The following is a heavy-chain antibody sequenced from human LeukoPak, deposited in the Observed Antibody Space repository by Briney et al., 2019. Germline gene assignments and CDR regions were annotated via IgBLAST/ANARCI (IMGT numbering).Heavy chain of an antibody. CDR1: GFTFSSYG. J-gene: IGHJ4*02. CDR2: IWYDGSNK. CDR3: ARDQYSSGWHFDY. V-gene: IGHV3-33*01. D-gene: IGHD6-19*01. Sequence: GGSLRLSCAASGFTFSSYGMHWVRQAPGKGPEWVAVIWYDGSNKYYADSVKGRFSISRDNSKNTLYLQMNSLRAEDTAVYYCARDQYSSGWHFDYWGQGTLVTVSS.